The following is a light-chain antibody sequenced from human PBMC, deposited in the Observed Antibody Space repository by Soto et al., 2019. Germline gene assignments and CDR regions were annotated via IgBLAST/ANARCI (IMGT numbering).Light chain of an antibody. CDR1: QSVSSD. J-gene: IGKJ1*01. CDR3: QQYNNWPRT. CDR2: GAS. V-gene: IGKV3-15*01. Sequence: EIVMTQSRAALSVSPLERSTLSCRASQSVSSDLAWYHQKPGQAPRLLIYGASTRATGIPARFSGSGSGTEFTLTINSLQSEDFAVYYCQQYNNWPRTFGQGTKVDIK.